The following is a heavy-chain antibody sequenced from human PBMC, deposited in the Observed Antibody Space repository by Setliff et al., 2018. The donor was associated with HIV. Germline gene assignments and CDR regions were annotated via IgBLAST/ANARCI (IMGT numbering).Heavy chain of an antibody. CDR2: IYASGST. V-gene: IGHV4-61*02. CDR3: ARVQMAYAAFDV. Sequence: SATLSLTCTVSGGSITSGTYYWSWIRQPAGKGLEWIGRIYASGSTSYNPSLKSRVTTSVDTSKNQFSLKLSSVTAADTAVYYCARVQMAYAAFDVWGQGTMVTVS. J-gene: IGHJ3*01. CDR1: GGSITSGTYY. D-gene: IGHD4-17*01.